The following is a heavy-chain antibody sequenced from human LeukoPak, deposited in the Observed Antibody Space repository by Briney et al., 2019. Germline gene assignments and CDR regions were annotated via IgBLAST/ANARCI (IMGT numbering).Heavy chain of an antibody. V-gene: IGHV1-18*01. J-gene: IGHJ4*02. D-gene: IGHD6-13*01. Sequence: ASVKVSCKASGYTFTSYGISWVRQAPGQGLEWMGWISAYNGNTNYAQKLQGRVTMTTDTSTSTAYMELRGLRSDDTAVYYCARGSDGRAAAGISDYWGQGTLVTVSS. CDR1: GYTFTSYG. CDR2: ISAYNGNT. CDR3: ARGSDGRAAAGISDY.